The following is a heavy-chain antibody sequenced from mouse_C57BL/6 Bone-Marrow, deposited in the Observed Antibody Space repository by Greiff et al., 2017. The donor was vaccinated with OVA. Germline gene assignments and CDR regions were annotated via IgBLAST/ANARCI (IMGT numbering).Heavy chain of an antibody. CDR3: ARRDGYDGAMDY. CDR1: GFTFSDYY. Sequence: EVMLVESGGGLVQPGGSLKLSCAASGFTFSDYYMYWVRQTPEKRLEWVAYISNGGGSTYYPDTVKGRFTISRDNAKNTLYLQMSRLKSEDTAMYYCARRDGYDGAMDYWGQGTSVTVSS. J-gene: IGHJ4*01. V-gene: IGHV5-12*01. CDR2: ISNGGGST. D-gene: IGHD2-2*01.